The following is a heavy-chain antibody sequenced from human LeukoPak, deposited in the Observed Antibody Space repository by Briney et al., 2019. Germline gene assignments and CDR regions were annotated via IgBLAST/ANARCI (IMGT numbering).Heavy chain of an antibody. CDR3: ATGATRWELPDPLDY. CDR2: IIPIFGTA. D-gene: IGHD1-26*01. Sequence: GASVKVSCKASGGTFSSYAISWVRQAPGQGLEWMGGIIPIFGTANYAQKFQGRVTITADKSTSTAYMELSSLRSEDTAVYYCATGATRWELPDPLDYWGQGTLVTVSS. V-gene: IGHV1-69*06. J-gene: IGHJ4*02. CDR1: GGTFSSYA.